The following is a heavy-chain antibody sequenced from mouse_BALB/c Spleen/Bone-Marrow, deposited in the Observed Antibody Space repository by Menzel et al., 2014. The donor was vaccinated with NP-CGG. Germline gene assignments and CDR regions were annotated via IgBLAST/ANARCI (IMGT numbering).Heavy chain of an antibody. D-gene: IGHD2-14*01. CDR1: GYTFTDYW. Sequence: QVQLQQSGAELVMPGASVKMSCKASGYTFTDYWMHWVKQRPGQGLEWIGAIDTSDSYTSYNQKFKGKATLTVDKSSSTAFMHLNSLTSDDSTVYYCVRGDYRYSWFAYWGQGTLVTVSA. V-gene: IGHV1-69*01. CDR2: IDTSDSYT. J-gene: IGHJ3*01. CDR3: VRGDYRYSWFAY.